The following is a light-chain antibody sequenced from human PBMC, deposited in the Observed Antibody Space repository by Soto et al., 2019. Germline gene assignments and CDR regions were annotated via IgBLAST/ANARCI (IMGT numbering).Light chain of an antibody. V-gene: IGKV1-39*01. J-gene: IGKJ5*01. CDR2: AAS. CDR1: QSISTY. Sequence: DIQMTQSPSSLSASVGDRVSITCRASQSISTYLNWFQQKPGEAPNLLMYAASTLQSGVPSRFSGSGSGTDFTLTNSSLQPEDFATYYCQQSYDHPLTFGQGTRLEIK. CDR3: QQSYDHPLT.